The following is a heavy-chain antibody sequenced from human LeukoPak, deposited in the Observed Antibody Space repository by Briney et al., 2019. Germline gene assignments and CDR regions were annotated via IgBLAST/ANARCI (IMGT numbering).Heavy chain of an antibody. CDR2: VNHSGST. CDR1: DGSIRSSFW. D-gene: IGHD4-23*01. Sequence: PSETLSLTCIVSDGSIRSSFWWRWVRQPPGKGLEWIGKVNHSGSTNYNPSLNSRVTISVDKSKNQFSLNLTSVTAADTAVYYCAREDGGSTKDFGRFIWGQGTLVTVSS. CDR3: AREDGGSTKDFGRFI. J-gene: IGHJ4*02. V-gene: IGHV4-4*02.